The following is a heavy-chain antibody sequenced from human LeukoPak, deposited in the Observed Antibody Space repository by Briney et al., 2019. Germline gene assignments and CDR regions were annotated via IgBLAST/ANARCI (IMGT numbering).Heavy chain of an antibody. J-gene: IGHJ4*02. Sequence: PGGSLRLSCAASGFNFNTYNMNWVRQAPGQGLEGVSSISSSGSYTYYRDSIKGRFTISRDKAKNTLSLQMTSLSAEDTAVYYCAKDFMGLSRFDYWGQGTLVTVSS. CDR2: ISSSGSYT. CDR3: AKDFMGLSRFDY. V-gene: IGHV3-21*04. D-gene: IGHD1-26*01. CDR1: GFNFNTYN.